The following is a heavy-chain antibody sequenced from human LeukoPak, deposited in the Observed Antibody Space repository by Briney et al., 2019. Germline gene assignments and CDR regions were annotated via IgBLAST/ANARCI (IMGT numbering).Heavy chain of an antibody. CDR1: GFTFSSSV. D-gene: IGHD3-3*01. V-gene: IGHV3-23*01. Sequence: GGSLRLSCAASGFTFSSSVMSWVRQAPGKGLEWVSAIDRSGDNTYYGDSVKGRFTISRDNSKNTLYLQMNSLRAEDTAVYYCARDHGGSDFWSGQGIMDYWGQGTLVTVSS. J-gene: IGHJ4*02. CDR3: ARDHGGSDFWSGQGIMDY. CDR2: IDRSGDNT.